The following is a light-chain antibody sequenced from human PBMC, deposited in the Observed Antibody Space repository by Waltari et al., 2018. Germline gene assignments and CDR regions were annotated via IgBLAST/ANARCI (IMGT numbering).Light chain of an antibody. CDR2: DAS. CDR1: QSIGPY. V-gene: IGKV1-39*01. J-gene: IGKJ1*01. Sequence: DLEMTQSPSSLSASVGDRVIITCRASQSIGPYINWYQQKPGTAPKLLIYDASILQTGVPSKFSGSGSGTVFTLTISSLQPEDFATYYCQQNSNVPPTFGLGTKVEIK. CDR3: QQNSNVPPT.